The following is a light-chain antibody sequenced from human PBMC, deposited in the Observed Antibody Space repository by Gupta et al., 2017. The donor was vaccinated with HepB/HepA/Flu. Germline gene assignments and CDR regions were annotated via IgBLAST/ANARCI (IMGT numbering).Light chain of an antibody. J-gene: IGKJ4*01. V-gene: IGKV4-1*01. CDR2: WAS. CDR1: QSVLYSSNNKNY. Sequence: TIIRESSQSVLYSSNNKNYLAWYQQKPGQPPKLLIYWASTRESGVPDRFSGSGSGTDFTLTISSLQAEDVAVYYCQQYYSTPLTFGGGTKVEIK. CDR3: QQYYSTPLT.